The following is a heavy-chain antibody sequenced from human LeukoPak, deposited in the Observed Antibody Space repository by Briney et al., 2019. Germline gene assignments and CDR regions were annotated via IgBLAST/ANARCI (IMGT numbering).Heavy chain of an antibody. CDR1: GYTFTNYD. CDR2: LNPNSGNT. V-gene: IGHV1-8*03. J-gene: IGHJ4*02. D-gene: IGHD1-1*01. CDR3: ARVPGNRPTTPVGY. Sequence: GASVKVSCKASGYTFTNYDINWVRQATGQGLEWMGWLNPNSGNTGYAQKFQGRVTITRNTSKNTAYMELRSLRSDDTAVYYCARVPGNRPTTPVGYWGQGTLVTVSS.